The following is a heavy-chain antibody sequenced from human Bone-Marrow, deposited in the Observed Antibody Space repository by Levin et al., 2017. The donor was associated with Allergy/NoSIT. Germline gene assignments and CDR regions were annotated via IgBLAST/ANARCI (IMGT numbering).Heavy chain of an antibody. CDR1: GGSISSGGYS. CDR2: IYHSGST. Sequence: PSETLSLTCAVSGGSISSGGYSWSWIRQPPGKGLEWIGYIYHSGSTYYNPSLKSRVTISMDRSKNHFSLNLTSVTAADTAVYFCANSLWFGAYFDYWGQGTLVTVSS. CDR3: ANSLWFGAYFDY. V-gene: IGHV4-30-2*01. J-gene: IGHJ4*02. D-gene: IGHD3-10*01.